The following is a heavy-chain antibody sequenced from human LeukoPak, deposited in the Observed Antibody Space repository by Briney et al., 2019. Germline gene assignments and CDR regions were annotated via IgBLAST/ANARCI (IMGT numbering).Heavy chain of an antibody. CDR2: INPNSGGT. Sequence: ASVKVSCKASGYTFTGHYMHWVRQAPGQGLEWMGWINPNSGGTKYAQKFQGGVTMTRDTSISTAYMDLNRLRSDDTAVYYCARGAYDILSGYSMLGYWGQGTLVTVSS. D-gene: IGHD3-9*01. J-gene: IGHJ4*02. CDR1: GYTFTGHY. CDR3: ARGAYDILSGYSMLGY. V-gene: IGHV1-2*02.